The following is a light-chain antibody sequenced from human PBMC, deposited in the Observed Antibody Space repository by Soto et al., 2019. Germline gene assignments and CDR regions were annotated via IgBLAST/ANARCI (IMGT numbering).Light chain of an antibody. CDR3: VQFGRSPLFT. CDR2: DAS. V-gene: IGKV3-20*01. J-gene: IGKJ3*01. CDR1: QSVSSSY. Sequence: EVVLTQSPGTLSLSPGERATLSCRASQSVSSSYLAWYQQKPGQAPRLLIYDASSRATGIPDRFSGSGSGTDFTLTISRLEPEDFAVYYCVQFGRSPLFTFGPGTKVDIK.